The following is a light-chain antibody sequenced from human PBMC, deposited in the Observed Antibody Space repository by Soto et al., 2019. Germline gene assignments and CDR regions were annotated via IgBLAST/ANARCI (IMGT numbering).Light chain of an antibody. Sequence: DIQMTQSPSSLSASVGDRVTITCRASQSMSSYLSWYQQKPGKAPKLLIYAASSLQSGVSSRFSGSGSGAEFTLTISSLQSEDFATYYCQQSYSTPWTFGQGTKVEIK. J-gene: IGKJ1*01. CDR2: AAS. CDR3: QQSYSTPWT. CDR1: QSMSSY. V-gene: IGKV1-39*01.